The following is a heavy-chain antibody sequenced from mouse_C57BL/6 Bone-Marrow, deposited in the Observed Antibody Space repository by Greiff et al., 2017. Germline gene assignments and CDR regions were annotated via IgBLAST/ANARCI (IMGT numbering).Heavy chain of an antibody. CDR1: GYTFTNYW. CDR3: AIRGYAIDY. V-gene: IGHV1-63*01. J-gene: IGHJ4*01. Sequence: VQLQQSGAELVRPGTSVKMSCKASGYTFTNYWIGWAKQRPGHGLERIGDIYPGGGYTTYNEKFKGKATLTADKSSSTAYMQFSSLTSEDSAIYYCAIRGYAIDYWGQGTSVTVAS. CDR2: IYPGGGYT.